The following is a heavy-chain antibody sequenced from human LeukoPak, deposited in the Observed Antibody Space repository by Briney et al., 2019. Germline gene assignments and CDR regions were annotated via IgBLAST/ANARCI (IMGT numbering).Heavy chain of an antibody. CDR3: ARERELGLGGPYDY. J-gene: IGHJ4*02. Sequence: SQTLSLICAISGDSVSNNSAAWNWLRQSPSRGLEWLGRTYYRSKWYNDYAVSVKSRITINPDTSKNQFSLQLNSVTPEDTAVYYCARERELGLGGPYDYWGQGTLVTVSS. CDR2: TYYRSKWYN. V-gene: IGHV6-1*01. D-gene: IGHD1-26*01. CDR1: GDSVSNNSAA.